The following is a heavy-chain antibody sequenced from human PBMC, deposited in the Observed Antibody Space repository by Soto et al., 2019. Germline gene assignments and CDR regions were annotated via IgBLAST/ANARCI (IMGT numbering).Heavy chain of an antibody. V-gene: IGHV2-5*02. CDR2: IYWDDSK. CDR3: DPKGREDWPLDY. J-gene: IGHJ4*02. D-gene: IGHD3-9*01. Sequence: QITLKESGPPLVRPTQTLTLTCAFSGFSLSTSGVGVGWIRQPPGKALEWLAVIYWDDSKHYSPSLRSRLTMTKDHSTIPVVLTLTKLDPTDTGICYCDPKGREDWPLDYWGQGTLVNVSS. CDR1: GFSLSTSGVG.